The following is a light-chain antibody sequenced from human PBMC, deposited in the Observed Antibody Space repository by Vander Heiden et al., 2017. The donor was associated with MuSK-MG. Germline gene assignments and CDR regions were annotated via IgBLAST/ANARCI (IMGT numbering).Light chain of an antibody. CDR2: GAS. J-gene: IGKJ5*01. CDR3: QQRSNWPPT. V-gene: IGKV3-11*01. Sequence: EIVLTQSPATLSLSPGERATLSCRASQSVSSYLAWYQQKPGQAPRLLIYGASNRATGIPARFSGSGSGTDFTLTISSLESEDFAVYYCQQRSNWPPTFGQGTRVAIK. CDR1: QSVSSY.